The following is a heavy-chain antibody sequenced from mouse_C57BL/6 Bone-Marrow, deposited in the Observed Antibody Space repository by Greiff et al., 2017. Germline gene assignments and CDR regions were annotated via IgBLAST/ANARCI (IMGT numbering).Heavy chain of an antibody. CDR2: INPGSGGT. CDR1: GYALTNYL. CDR3: ARGGRTYSLFYFDY. Sequence: QVQLQQSGAELVRPGTSVKVSCKASGYALTNYLIEWVKQRPGQGLEWIGVINPGSGGTNYNEKFKGKATLTADKSSSTAYMQLSSLTSEDSAVYFCARGGRTYSLFYFDYWGQGTTLTVSS. J-gene: IGHJ2*01. D-gene: IGHD2-10*01. V-gene: IGHV1-54*01.